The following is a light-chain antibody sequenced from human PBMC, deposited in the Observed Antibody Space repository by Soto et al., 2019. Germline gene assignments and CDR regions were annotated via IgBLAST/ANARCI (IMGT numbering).Light chain of an antibody. Sequence: QSVLTQPPSVSGAPGQRVTIPCTGSSSNIGAGYDVHWYQQLPGTAPKLLIYGNSNRPSGVPDRFSGSKSGTSASLAITGLQAEDEADDYCQSYDSSLSGYVVIGGGTKVTVL. CDR1: SSNIGAGYD. CDR2: GNS. J-gene: IGLJ2*01. V-gene: IGLV1-40*01. CDR3: QSYDSSLSGYVV.